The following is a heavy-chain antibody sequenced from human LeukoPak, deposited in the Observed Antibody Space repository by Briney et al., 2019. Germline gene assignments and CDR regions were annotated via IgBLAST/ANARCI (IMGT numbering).Heavy chain of an antibody. Sequence: PSETLSLTCTASGVSISSYYWNWIRQPPGKGLEWIGNINYSGSTNYNPSLKSRVHRSGDSSNRQFSMKLSTVTAAGTAVYYCARGGYYYTDVWKKGTTVTVSS. J-gene: IGHJ6*03. CDR2: INYSGST. V-gene: IGHV4-59*01. CDR3: ARGGYYYTDV. CDR1: GVSISSYY.